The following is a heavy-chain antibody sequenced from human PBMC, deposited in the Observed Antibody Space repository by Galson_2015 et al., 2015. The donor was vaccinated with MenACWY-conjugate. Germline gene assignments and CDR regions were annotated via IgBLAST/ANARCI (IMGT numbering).Heavy chain of an antibody. Sequence: SLRLSCAASGFTFTGYEFNWVRQAPGTGLEWLSYISKSGSPIYYADSVKGRFTISRDNIKKSLFLEMNSLRAGDTGVYYCARVGTWIHQYFYYMDVGGKGTTVTVSS. CDR3: ARVGTWIHQYFYYMDV. D-gene: IGHD5-18*01. V-gene: IGHV3-48*03. J-gene: IGHJ6*03. CDR1: GFTFTGYE. CDR2: ISKSGSPI.